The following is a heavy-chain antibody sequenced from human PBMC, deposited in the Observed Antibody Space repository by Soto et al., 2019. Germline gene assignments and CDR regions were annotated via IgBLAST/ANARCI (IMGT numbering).Heavy chain of an antibody. CDR1: GGTFSSYV. V-gene: IGHV1-69*18. CDR3: ASESGRTRGIDV. Sequence: QVQAVQSGAEVKKPGSSVKVSCKASGGTFSSYVISWVRQAPGQGLEWMGRIIPIFGTSNYAQKFQGRVTITADESTSTAYMEMSSLRSEDTDVYYCASESGRTRGIDVWGQGTTITVYS. CDR2: IIPIFGTS. D-gene: IGHD2-8*01. J-gene: IGHJ6*02.